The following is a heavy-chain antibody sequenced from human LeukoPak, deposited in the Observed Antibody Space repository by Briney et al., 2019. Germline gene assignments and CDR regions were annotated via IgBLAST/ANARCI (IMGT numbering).Heavy chain of an antibody. CDR2: IKQDGSEK. Sequence: PGGSLRLSCAASGFTFGSYWMSWVRQAPGKGLEWVANIKQDGSEKYYVDSVKGRFTISRDNAKNSLYLQMNSLRAEDTAVYYCARDLDNGDVIDYWGQGTLVTVSS. D-gene: IGHD4-17*01. CDR1: GFTFGSYW. J-gene: IGHJ4*02. V-gene: IGHV3-7*01. CDR3: ARDLDNGDVIDY.